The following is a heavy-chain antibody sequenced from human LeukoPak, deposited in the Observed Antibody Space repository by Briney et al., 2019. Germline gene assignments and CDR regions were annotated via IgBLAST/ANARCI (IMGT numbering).Heavy chain of an antibody. CDR1: GFIVSSSH. CDR3: ARNLHFDY. J-gene: IGHJ4*02. V-gene: IGHV3-53*01. Sequence: GGSLRLSCACSGFIVSSSHMSWVRQAPGKGLEWVSAIYSGGDVYYVDSVRGRFTIFRDNSKNTLYLQMNSLRAEDTAVYYCARNLHFDYWGQGTLITVSS. CDR2: IYSGGDV.